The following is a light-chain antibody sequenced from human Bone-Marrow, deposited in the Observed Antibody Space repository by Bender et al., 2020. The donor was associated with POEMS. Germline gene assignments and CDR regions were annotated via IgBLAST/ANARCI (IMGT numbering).Light chain of an antibody. Sequence: HSALTQPASASGSPGQSVTISCTGTGSDVGSYNYVSWYKQHPGEAPKLMIYEVTKRPSGVPDRFSGSKSGNTASLTVSGLQAEDEADYYCTSYAGSNNLLFGGGTKLTVL. V-gene: IGLV2-8*01. J-gene: IGLJ2*01. CDR3: TSYAGSNNLL. CDR2: EVT. CDR1: GSDVGSYNY.